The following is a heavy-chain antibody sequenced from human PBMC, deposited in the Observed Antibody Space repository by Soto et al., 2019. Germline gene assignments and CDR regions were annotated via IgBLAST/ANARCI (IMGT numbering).Heavy chain of an antibody. V-gene: IGHV3-74*01. Sequence: EVQLVESGGGLVQPGGSLRLSCAASGLTFSSYWMHWVRQAPGKGLVWVSPINSDGSSTNYADSVKGRFTISRDNAKNTLYLQMNSLRAEDTAVYYCALSYPVTTDYWGQGTLVTVSS. CDR1: GLTFSSYW. CDR2: INSDGSST. D-gene: IGHD4-17*01. J-gene: IGHJ4*02. CDR3: ALSYPVTTDY.